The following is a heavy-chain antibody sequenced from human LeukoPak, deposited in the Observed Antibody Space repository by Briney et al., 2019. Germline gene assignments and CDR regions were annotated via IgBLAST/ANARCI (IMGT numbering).Heavy chain of an antibody. CDR3: ARDGSGWYDY. Sequence: GGSLRLSCAASGFTFSSYEMNGVRQAPGKGLEWVSYISSSGSTIYSADSVKGRFTISRDNAKNSLYLQMNSLRAEDTAVYYCARDGSGWYDYWGQGILVTVSS. V-gene: IGHV3-48*03. J-gene: IGHJ4*02. CDR2: ISSSGSTI. CDR1: GFTFSSYE. D-gene: IGHD6-19*01.